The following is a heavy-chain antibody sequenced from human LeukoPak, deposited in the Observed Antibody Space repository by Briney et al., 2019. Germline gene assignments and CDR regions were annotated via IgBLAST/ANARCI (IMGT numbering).Heavy chain of an antibody. D-gene: IGHD3-22*01. J-gene: IGHJ4*02. V-gene: IGHV3-30*02. CDR3: ARVHYYDSSGYDY. CDR2: IRYDGSNK. CDR1: GFTFSTYG. Sequence: GGSLRLSCAASGFTFSTYGMHWVRQTPGKGLEWVTFIRYDGSNKYYANSVKGRFTISRDNSKNTLYLQMGSLRAEDMAVYYCARVHYYDSSGYDYWGQGTLVTVSS.